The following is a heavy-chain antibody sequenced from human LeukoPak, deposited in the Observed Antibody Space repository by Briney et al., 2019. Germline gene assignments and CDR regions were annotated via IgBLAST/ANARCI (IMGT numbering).Heavy chain of an antibody. CDR3: ARDPNGDYIGTFDM. D-gene: IGHD4-17*01. V-gene: IGHV3-23*01. Sequence: PGGSLRLSCAASGFTFTNDFMTWVRQAPGKGLEWVSSISGSGGSTQYADSVQGRFAISRDNSKNTLYLQMNSLRVDDTAMYFCARDPNGDYIGTFDMRGRGTMVSVSS. CDR2: ISGSGGST. J-gene: IGHJ3*02. CDR1: GFTFTNDF.